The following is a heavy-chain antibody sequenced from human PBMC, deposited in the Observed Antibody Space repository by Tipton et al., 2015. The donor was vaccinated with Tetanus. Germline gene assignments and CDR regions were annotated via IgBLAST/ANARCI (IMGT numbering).Heavy chain of an antibody. J-gene: IGHJ6*02. D-gene: IGHD2-2*01. V-gene: IGHV4-34*01. CDR1: GGSFSGYY. CDR2: INHSGST. CDR3: ARGQGGVVPAAIGGMDV. Sequence: TLSLTCTISGGSFSGYYWSWIRQSPGKGLEWIGEINHSGSTKYNPSLKSRVTISVDTSNNDFSLKLSSVTAADTAVYYCARGQGGVVPAAIGGMDVWGQGTTVTVSS.